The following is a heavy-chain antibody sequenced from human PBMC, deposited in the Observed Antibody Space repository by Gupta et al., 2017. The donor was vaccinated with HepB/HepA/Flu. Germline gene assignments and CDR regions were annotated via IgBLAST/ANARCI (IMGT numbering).Heavy chain of an antibody. D-gene: IGHD6-6*01. J-gene: IGHJ5*02. V-gene: IGHV1-69*04. CDR2: IIPILGIA. CDR1: GGTFSSYA. Sequence: QVQLVQSGAEVKKPGSSVKVSCKASGGTFSSYAISWVRQAPGQGLEWMGRIIPILGIANYAQKFQGRVTITADKSTSTAYMELSSLRSEDTAVYYCARDREAARLGWFDPWGQGTLVTGSS. CDR3: ARDREAARLGWFDP.